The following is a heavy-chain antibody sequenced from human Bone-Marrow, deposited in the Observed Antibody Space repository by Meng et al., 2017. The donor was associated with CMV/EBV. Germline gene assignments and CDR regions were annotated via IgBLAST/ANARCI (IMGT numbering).Heavy chain of an antibody. Sequence: ASVKVSCKASGYTFTGYYMHWVRQAPGQGLEWMGWINPNSGGTNYAQKFQGRVTTTRDTSISTAYMELSRLRSDDTAVYYCARVGDYYDSSGYWDWGQGTLVTVSS. CDR3: ARVGDYYDSSGYWD. CDR2: INPNSGGT. V-gene: IGHV1-2*02. J-gene: IGHJ4*02. CDR1: GYTFTGYY. D-gene: IGHD3-22*01.